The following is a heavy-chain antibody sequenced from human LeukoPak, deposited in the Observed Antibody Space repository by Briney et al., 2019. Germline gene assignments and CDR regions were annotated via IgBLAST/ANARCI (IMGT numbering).Heavy chain of an antibody. CDR3: AKVVQCPRSGMDV. V-gene: IGHV3-23*01. J-gene: IGHJ6*02. Sequence: GGESRLSSCASSGFTRSNYMMSWGRQAPGKGLEWVSAISGSGGSTYYADSVKGRFTIDRDNSKNTLYLQMNSQRVEDTAVHYCAKVVQCPRSGMDVWC. CDR2: ISGSGGST. D-gene: IGHD2-2*01. CDR1: GFTRSNYM.